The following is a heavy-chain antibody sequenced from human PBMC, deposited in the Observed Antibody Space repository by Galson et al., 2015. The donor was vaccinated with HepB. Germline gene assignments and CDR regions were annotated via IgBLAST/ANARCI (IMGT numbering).Heavy chain of an antibody. V-gene: IGHV1-24*01. Sequence: SVKVSCKVSGYTLTDLSMHWVRQAPGKGLEWMGGFDPDDGETIYAQKFQGRVTMTEDTSTDTAYMELSSLRSEDTAVYYCATAGYYGSGSYFDYYGMDVWGQGTTVTVSS. J-gene: IGHJ6*02. CDR1: GYTLTDLS. CDR3: ATAGYYGSGSYFDYYGMDV. D-gene: IGHD3-10*01. CDR2: FDPDDGET.